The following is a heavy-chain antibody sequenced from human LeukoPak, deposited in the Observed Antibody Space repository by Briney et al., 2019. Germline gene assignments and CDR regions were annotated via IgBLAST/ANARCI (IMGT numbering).Heavy chain of an antibody. V-gene: IGHV5-51*01. CDR3: ARSRYCTTTSCRHFDY. J-gene: IGHJ4*02. D-gene: IGHD2-2*01. Sequence: GESLKISFKGSGYSFTSYWIGWVRRMPGKGLEWMGIIYPADSDTRYSPSFQGQVTISADKSISTANLQWSSLKASDTAMYYCARSRYCTTTSCRHFDYWGQGTLVTVSS. CDR2: IYPADSDT. CDR1: GYSFTSYW.